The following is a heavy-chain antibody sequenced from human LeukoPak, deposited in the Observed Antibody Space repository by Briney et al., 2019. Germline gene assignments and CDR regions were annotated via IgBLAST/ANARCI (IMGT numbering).Heavy chain of an antibody. D-gene: IGHD3-16*01. CDR3: AKDWGSGVPRRFDP. Sequence: GGSLRLSCAASGFTVSSNYMSWVRQAPGKGLEWVSVIYNTGSTYYADSVKGRFTISRDNSKNTLYLQMNSLRAEDTAVYYCAKDWGSGVPRRFDPWGQGTLVTVSS. V-gene: IGHV3-66*01. CDR2: IYNTGST. J-gene: IGHJ5*02. CDR1: GFTVSSNY.